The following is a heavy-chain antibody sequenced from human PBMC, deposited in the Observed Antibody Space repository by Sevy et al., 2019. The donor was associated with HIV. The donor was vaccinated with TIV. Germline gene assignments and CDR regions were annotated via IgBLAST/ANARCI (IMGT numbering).Heavy chain of an antibody. D-gene: IGHD1-26*01. Sequence: GGSLRLSCAASGFTFSNAWMSWVRQAPGKGLEWVGRIKSKTEGATRDFAAPVKGRLLISRADSRNTVYLQMNSLKTEDTAVYYCTAGVGASDFDYWGQGTLVTDSS. CDR2: IKSKTEGATR. CDR3: TAGVGASDFDY. J-gene: IGHJ4*02. V-gene: IGHV3-15*01. CDR1: GFTFSNAW.